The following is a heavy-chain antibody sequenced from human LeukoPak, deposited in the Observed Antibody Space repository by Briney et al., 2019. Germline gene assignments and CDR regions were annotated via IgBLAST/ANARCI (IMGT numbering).Heavy chain of an antibody. J-gene: IGHJ5*02. Sequence: GGSLRLSCAGSGFTFSTFSFNWVRQAPGKGLEWVSGINWNGGSTGYADSVKGRFTISRDNAKNSLHLQMNSLRAEDTALYYCARVRYSGSYPYSRNWFDPWGQGTLVTVSS. V-gene: IGHV3-20*04. CDR1: GFTFSTFS. CDR2: INWNGGST. D-gene: IGHD1-26*01. CDR3: ARVRYSGSYPYSRNWFDP.